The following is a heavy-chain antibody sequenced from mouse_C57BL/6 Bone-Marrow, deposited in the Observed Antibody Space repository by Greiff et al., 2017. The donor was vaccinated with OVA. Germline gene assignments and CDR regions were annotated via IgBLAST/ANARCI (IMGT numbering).Heavy chain of an antibody. CDR3: TRVGTTGVPWYFDV. V-gene: IGHV5-9-1*02. CDR1: GFTFSSYA. J-gene: IGHJ1*03. D-gene: IGHD1-1*01. Sequence: EVKLMESGEGLVKPGGSLKLSCAASGFTFSSYAMSWVRQTPEKRLEWVAYISSGGDYIYYADTVKGRFTISRDNARNTLYLQMSSLKSEDTAMYYCTRVGTTGVPWYFDVWGTGTTVTVSS. CDR2: ISSGGDYI.